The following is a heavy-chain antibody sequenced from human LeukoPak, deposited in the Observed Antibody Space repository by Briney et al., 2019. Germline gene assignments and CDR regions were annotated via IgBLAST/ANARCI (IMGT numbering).Heavy chain of an antibody. V-gene: IGHV3-15*01. Sequence: GGSLRLSCAASGFTFTNAWMSWVRQAPGKGLEWVGRIKSEIHGGTTDYAAPVKGRFTISRDDSNNTLSLQMNSLKSEDTAMYYCAKGNTAMGTFDYWGQGTLVTVSS. CDR2: IKSEIHGGTT. CDR3: AKGNTAMGTFDY. J-gene: IGHJ4*02. CDR1: GFTFTNAW. D-gene: IGHD5-18*01.